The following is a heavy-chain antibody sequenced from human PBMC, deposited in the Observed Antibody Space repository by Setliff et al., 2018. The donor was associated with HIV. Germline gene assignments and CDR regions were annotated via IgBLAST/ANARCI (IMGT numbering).Heavy chain of an antibody. J-gene: IGHJ4*02. CDR2: IRYDGSNI. CDR3: ARDLASPDYSSGCPGY. Sequence: LRLSCAASGFTFSSYGIHWVRQAPGKGLEWVAFIRYDGSNIYYADSVRGRFAISRDNFKNTVYLQVHSLRIEDTAVYYCARDLASPDYSSGCPGYWGQGTLVTVSS. D-gene: IGHD6-19*01. CDR1: GFTFSSYG. V-gene: IGHV3-30*02.